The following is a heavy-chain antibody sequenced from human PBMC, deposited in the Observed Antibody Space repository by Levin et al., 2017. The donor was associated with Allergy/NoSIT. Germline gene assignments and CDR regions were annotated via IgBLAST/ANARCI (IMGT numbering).Heavy chain of an antibody. J-gene: IGHJ3*02. Sequence: SCRASEFIFDDAWMSWVRQAPGKGLEWVGRIKWKSDGQTTDFAAPVKGRFTISIEDSENTLYLQMNSLKTEDTGVYYCTTEADYQMLTAYSNDGFGTWGQGTRVIVSS. CDR2: IKWKSDGQTT. V-gene: IGHV3-15*01. CDR1: EFIFDDAW. CDR3: TTEADYQMLTAYSNDGFGT. D-gene: IGHD3-9*01.